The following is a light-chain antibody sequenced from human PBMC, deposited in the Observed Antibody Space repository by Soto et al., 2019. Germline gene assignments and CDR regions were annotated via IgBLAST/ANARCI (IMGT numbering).Light chain of an antibody. Sequence: EIVLTQSPGTLSLSPGERATLSCRASQSVSSSYLAWYQQKPGQAPRLLIYGASSRATGIPDRFGGSGSGTDFTLTISRLEPEDFAVYYCHQYGSTLFTFGPGTKVYIK. CDR2: GAS. V-gene: IGKV3-20*01. CDR1: QSVSSSY. J-gene: IGKJ3*01. CDR3: HQYGSTLFT.